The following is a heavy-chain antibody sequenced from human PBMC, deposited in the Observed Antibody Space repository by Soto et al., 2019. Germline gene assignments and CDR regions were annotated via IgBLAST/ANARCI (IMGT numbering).Heavy chain of an antibody. D-gene: IGHD3-10*01. CDR3: ARDRSMVRGRNWFDP. CDR1: GGSISSYY. V-gene: IGHV4-59*01. Sequence: SETLSLTCTVSGGSISSYYWSWIRQPPGRGLEWIGYIYDSGSTNYNPSLKSRVTISVDTSRNQFSLKLSSVTAADTAVYYCARDRSMVRGRNWFDPWGQGTLVTVSS. J-gene: IGHJ5*02. CDR2: IYDSGST.